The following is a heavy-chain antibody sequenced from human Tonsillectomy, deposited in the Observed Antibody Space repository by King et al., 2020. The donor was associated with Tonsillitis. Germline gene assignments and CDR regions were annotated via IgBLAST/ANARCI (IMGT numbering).Heavy chain of an antibody. CDR2: ISYDGSNK. Sequence: VQLVESGGGVVQPGRSLRLSCAASGFTFSSYGMHWVRQAPGKGLEWVAVISYDGSNKYYADSVKGRFTISRDNSKNTLYLQMNSLRAEDTAVYYCAGDPEAAGKREHAEYGMDVWGQGTTVTVSS. J-gene: IGHJ6*02. CDR3: AGDPEAAGKREHAEYGMDV. CDR1: GFTFSSYG. V-gene: IGHV3-33*05. D-gene: IGHD6-13*01.